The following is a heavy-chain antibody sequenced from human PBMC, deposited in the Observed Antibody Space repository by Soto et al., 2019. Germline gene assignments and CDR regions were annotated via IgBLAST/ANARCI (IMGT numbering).Heavy chain of an antibody. CDR3: AKVRTSLEYRGGGDYFDY. CDR2: ISGSGGST. J-gene: IGHJ4*02. V-gene: IGHV3-23*01. Sequence: GGSLRLSCAASGFTFSSYAMSWVRQAPGKGLEWVSAISGSGGSTYYADSVKGRFTISRDNSKNTLYLQMNSLRAEDTAVYYCAKVRTSLEYRGGGDYFDYWGQGTLVTVSS. CDR1: GFTFSSYA. D-gene: IGHD3-3*01.